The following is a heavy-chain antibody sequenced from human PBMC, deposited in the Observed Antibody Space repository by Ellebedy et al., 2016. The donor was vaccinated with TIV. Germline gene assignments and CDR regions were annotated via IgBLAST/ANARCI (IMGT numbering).Heavy chain of an antibody. Sequence: MPSETLSLTCTVSGASMSTRNWWTWVRQPPGKGLEWKGEIYHSGTTNFNPSLKSRITISVDKSKNQFSLQLRSVTAADTAVYYCARDADYGCSFRSALDIWGQGTMVTVSS. J-gene: IGHJ3*02. CDR1: GASMSTRNW. CDR2: IYHSGTT. V-gene: IGHV4-4*02. CDR3: ARDADYGCSFRSALDI. D-gene: IGHD4-17*01.